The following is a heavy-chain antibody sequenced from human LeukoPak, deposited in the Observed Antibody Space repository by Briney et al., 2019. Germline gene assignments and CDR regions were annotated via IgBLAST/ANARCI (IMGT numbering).Heavy chain of an antibody. V-gene: IGHV3-11*01. D-gene: IGHD3-22*01. CDR2: ISSSGSTI. Sequence: GRSLRLSCAASGFTFSDYYMSWIRQAPGKGLEWVSYISSSGSTIYYADSVKGRFTISRDNAKNSLYLQMNSLRAEDTAVYYCARDRHYDSSGYYGYWGQGTLVTVSS. CDR3: ARDRHYDSSGYYGY. CDR1: GFTFSDYY. J-gene: IGHJ4*02.